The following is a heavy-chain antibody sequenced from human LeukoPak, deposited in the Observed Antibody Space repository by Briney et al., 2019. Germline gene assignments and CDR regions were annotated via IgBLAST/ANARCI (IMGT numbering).Heavy chain of an antibody. CDR3: ASGFSSSWRSFFDY. J-gene: IGHJ4*02. V-gene: IGHV7-4-1*02. CDR2: INTNTGNP. CDR1: GYTFTSYD. D-gene: IGHD6-13*01. Sequence: ASVKVSCKASGYTFTSYDINWVRQAPGQGLEWLGWINTNTGNPTYAQGFTGQFVFSLDTSVSTAYLQISSLKAEDTAVYYCASGFSSSWRSFFDYWGQGTLVTVSS.